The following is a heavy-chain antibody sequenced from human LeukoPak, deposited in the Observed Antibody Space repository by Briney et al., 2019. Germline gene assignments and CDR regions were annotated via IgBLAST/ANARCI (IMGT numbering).Heavy chain of an antibody. Sequence: GGSLRLSCAASGFTFSSYGMHWVRQAPGKGLEWVAFIRYDGSNKYYADPVKGRFTISRDNSKNTLYLQMNSLRAEDTAVYYCAKGYYGSGSYPVDYWGQGTLVTVSS. CDR1: GFTFSSYG. J-gene: IGHJ4*02. CDR2: IRYDGSNK. V-gene: IGHV3-30*02. CDR3: AKGYYGSGSYPVDY. D-gene: IGHD3-10*01.